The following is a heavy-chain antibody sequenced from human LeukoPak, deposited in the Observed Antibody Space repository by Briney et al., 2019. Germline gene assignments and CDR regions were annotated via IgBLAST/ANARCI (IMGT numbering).Heavy chain of an antibody. CDR2: ISGSGGST. V-gene: IGHV3-23*01. CDR1: GFTFSSYA. CDR3: AKDRGPWFGEAHEYTGWYYYYGMDV. J-gene: IGHJ6*02. D-gene: IGHD3-10*01. Sequence: PGGSLRLSCAASGFTFSSYAMSWVRQAPGKGLEWVSAISGSGGSTYYADSVKGRFTISRDNSKNTLYLQMNSLRAEDTAVYYCAKDRGPWFGEAHEYTGWYYYYGMDVWGQGTTVTVSS.